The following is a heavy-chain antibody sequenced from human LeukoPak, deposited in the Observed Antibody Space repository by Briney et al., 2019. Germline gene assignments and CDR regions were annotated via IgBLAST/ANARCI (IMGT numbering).Heavy chain of an antibody. D-gene: IGHD3-3*01. CDR2: INPNSGGT. Sequence: ASVKVSCKASGYTFTGYYMHWVRQAPGQGLEWMGWINPNSGGTNYAQKFQGRVTMTRDTSISTAYMELSRLRSDDTAVYYCARLYYDFWSGYSEWDSWGQGTLVTVSS. J-gene: IGHJ4*02. CDR1: GYTFTGYY. V-gene: IGHV1-2*02. CDR3: ARLYYDFWSGYSEWDS.